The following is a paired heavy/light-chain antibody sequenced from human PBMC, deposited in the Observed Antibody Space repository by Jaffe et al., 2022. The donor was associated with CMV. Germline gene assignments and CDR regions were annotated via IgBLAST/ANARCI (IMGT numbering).Light chain of an antibody. Sequence: QSVLTQPPSVSAAPGQKVTISCSGSSSNIGKNYVSWYQQLPGTAPKLLIYDNNKRPSGIPDRFSGSKSGTSGTLGITGLQTGDEADYYCGTWDSTLSAVVFGGGTKLTVL. CDR3: GTWDSTLSAVV. CDR1: SSNIGKNY. V-gene: IGLV1-51*01. J-gene: IGLJ2*01. CDR2: DNN.
Heavy chain of an antibody. D-gene: IGHD1-26*01. Sequence: EVQLVESGGGLGQPGRSLRLSCAASGFTFDDYAMHWVRQAPGKGLEWVSGISWNGGTIGYADSVKGRFTISRDTAKNSLYLQMNSLRTDDTALYYCAKDRDLVGATTGAFDIWGQGTMVTVSS. V-gene: IGHV3-9*01. J-gene: IGHJ3*02. CDR1: GFTFDDYA. CDR3: AKDRDLVGATTGAFDI. CDR2: ISWNGGTI.